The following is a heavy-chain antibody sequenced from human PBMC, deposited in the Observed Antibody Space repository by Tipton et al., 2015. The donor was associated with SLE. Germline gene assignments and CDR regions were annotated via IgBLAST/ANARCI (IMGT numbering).Heavy chain of an antibody. D-gene: IGHD3-22*01. J-gene: IGHJ4*02. Sequence: SLRLSCAASGFTFSSYAMSWVRQAPGKGLEWISYISSSGGTIYYADSVKGRFTISRDNAKNSLYLQMNSLRAEGTAVYYCAKDAPITMIVVVIPPFDYWGQGTLVTVSS. CDR1: GFTFSSYA. CDR3: AKDAPITMIVVVIPPFDY. CDR2: ISSSGGTI. V-gene: IGHV3-11*01.